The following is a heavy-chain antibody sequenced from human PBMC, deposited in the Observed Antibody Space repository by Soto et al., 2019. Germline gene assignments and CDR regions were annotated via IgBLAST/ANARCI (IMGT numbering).Heavy chain of an antibody. D-gene: IGHD4-17*01. V-gene: IGHV4-31*03. CDR1: GGSISSGGYY. Sequence: QVQLQESGPGLVKPSQTLSLTCTVSGGSISSGGYYWSWIRQHPGKGLEWIGYIYYSGSTYYNPSLKSRVTISVDTSKNQFSLKLSSVTAADTAVYYCARAVTTEFNLYGGSYNWFDPWGQGTLVTVSS. CDR3: ARAVTTEFNLYGGSYNWFDP. J-gene: IGHJ5*02. CDR2: IYYSGST.